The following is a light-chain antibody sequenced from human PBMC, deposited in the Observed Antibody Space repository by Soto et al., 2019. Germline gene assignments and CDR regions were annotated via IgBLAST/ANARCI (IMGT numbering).Light chain of an antibody. CDR3: QQYFHWPPWT. J-gene: IGKJ1*01. V-gene: IGKV3-15*01. CDR2: DTS. CDR1: QSVSIS. Sequence: EIVVTQSPATLSVSPGERATLSCRASQSVSISLAWYQQRPGQAPRLLIYDTSTRAPGSAARFSGSGSVTEFTLTISGLQSEDVAVDYCQQYFHWPPWTFGQGTTVEIK.